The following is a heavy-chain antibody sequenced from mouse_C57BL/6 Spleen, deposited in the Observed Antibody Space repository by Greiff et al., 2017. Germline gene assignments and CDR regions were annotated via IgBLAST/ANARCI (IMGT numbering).Heavy chain of an antibody. J-gene: IGHJ3*01. CDR3: AREDSSDGYKIAWFAY. Sequence: DVQLQESGPGLVKPSQSLSLTCSVTGYSITSGYYWNWIRQFPGNKLEWMGYISYDGSNNYNPSLKNRISITRDTSKNQFFLKLNSVTTEDTATYYCAREDSSDGYKIAWFAYWGQGTLVTVSA. CDR1: GYSITSGYY. V-gene: IGHV3-6*01. CDR2: ISYDGSN. D-gene: IGHD2-3*01.